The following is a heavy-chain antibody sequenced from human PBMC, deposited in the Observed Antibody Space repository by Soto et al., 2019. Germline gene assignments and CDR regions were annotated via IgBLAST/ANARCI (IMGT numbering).Heavy chain of an antibody. CDR1: GGSISSYY. CDR2: IYYSGST. V-gene: IGHV4-59*01. CDR3: ARERRGMATTNFDY. J-gene: IGHJ4*02. D-gene: IGHD5-12*01. Sequence: SETLSLTCTVSGGSISSYYWSWIRQPPGKGLEWIGYIYYSGSTNYNPSLKSRVTISVDTSKNQFSLKLSSVTAADTAVHYCARERRGMATTNFDYWGQGTLVTVSS.